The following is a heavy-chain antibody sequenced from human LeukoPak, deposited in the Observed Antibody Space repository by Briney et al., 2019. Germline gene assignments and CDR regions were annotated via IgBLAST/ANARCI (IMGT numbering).Heavy chain of an antibody. CDR1: GFIFRNYV. V-gene: IGHV3-23*01. Sequence: GGSLRLSCAASGFIFRNYVVAWVRQAPGKGLEWVSQISNSGGSTYYADSVKGRFTISRDNSKNTLYLQMNSLRAEDTAVYYCAKEGLNIATRDFFDSWGQGTLVTVSS. D-gene: IGHD6-6*01. CDR2: ISNSGGST. J-gene: IGHJ4*02. CDR3: AKEGLNIATRDFFDS.